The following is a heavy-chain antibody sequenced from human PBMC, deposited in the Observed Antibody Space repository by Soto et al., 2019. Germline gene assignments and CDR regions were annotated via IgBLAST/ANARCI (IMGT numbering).Heavy chain of an antibody. CDR3: ARGSPTGMATIFGPAHPNDAFDI. D-gene: IGHD3-3*01. J-gene: IGHJ3*02. Sequence: ASVKVSCKASGYTFTSYYMHWVRQAPGQGLEWMGIINPSGGSTSYAQKFQGRVTMTRDTSTSTVYMELSSLRSEDTAVYYCARGSPTGMATIFGPAHPNDAFDIWGQGTMVTVSS. CDR1: GYTFTSYY. V-gene: IGHV1-46*01. CDR2: INPSGGST.